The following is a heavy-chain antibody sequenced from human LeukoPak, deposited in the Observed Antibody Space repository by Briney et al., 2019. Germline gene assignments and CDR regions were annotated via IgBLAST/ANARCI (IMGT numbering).Heavy chain of an antibody. D-gene: IGHD3-10*01. CDR1: GGSFSGYY. J-gene: IGHJ4*02. Sequence: SETLSLTCAVYGGSFSGYYWSWIRQPPGKGLEWIGEINHSGSTNYNPSLKSRVTISVDTSKNQFSLKLSSVTAADTAVYYCARRRTYGSGSLDYWSQGTLVTVSS. CDR3: ARRRTYGSGSLDY. V-gene: IGHV4-34*01. CDR2: INHSGST.